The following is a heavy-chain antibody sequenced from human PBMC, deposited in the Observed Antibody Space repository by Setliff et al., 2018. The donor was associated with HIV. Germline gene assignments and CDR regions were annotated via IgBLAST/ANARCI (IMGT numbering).Heavy chain of an antibody. J-gene: IGHJ3*02. CDR2: INPSDGIP. Sequence: GASVKVSCKASGFSFSRHYMHWVRQAPGEGLEWVAMINPSDGIPSYAQKFQDRVVVTRDTSRSIVYMELGSLLSEDTAVYSCTRAFPPMIPAAFDIWGLGTLVTVSS. CDR3: TRAFPPMIPAAFDI. D-gene: IGHD3-16*01. CDR1: GFSFSRHY. V-gene: IGHV1-46*01.